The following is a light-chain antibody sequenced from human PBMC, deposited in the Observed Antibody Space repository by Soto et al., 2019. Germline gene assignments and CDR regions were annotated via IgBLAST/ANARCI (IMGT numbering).Light chain of an antibody. V-gene: IGLV1-44*01. CDR1: SSNIGSNT. CDR2: NNS. J-gene: IGLJ7*01. CDR3: AAWDDSLNGAV. Sequence: QSVLTQPPSASGTPGQRVTISCSGSSSNIGSNTVNWYQQLPGTAPKLLIYNNSQRPSGVPDRFSGSKSGTSASLAISGLQSEDEADYYCAAWDDSLNGAVFGGGTQLTVL.